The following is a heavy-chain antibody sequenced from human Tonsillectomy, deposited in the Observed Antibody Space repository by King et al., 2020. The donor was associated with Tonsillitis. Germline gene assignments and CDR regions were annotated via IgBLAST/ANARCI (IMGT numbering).Heavy chain of an antibody. J-gene: IGHJ6*03. V-gene: IGHV4-34*01. CDR3: ARVGGIAAAGGLYYYYYYMDV. CDR1: GGSFSGYY. D-gene: IGHD6-13*01. Sequence: VQLQQWGAGLLKPSETLSLTCAVYGGSFSGYYWSWIRQPPGKGLEWIGEINHSGSTNYNPSLKSRVTISVDTSKNQFSLRLSSGTAADTAVYYCARVGGIAAAGGLYYYYYYMDVWGKGTTVTVSS. CDR2: INHSGST.